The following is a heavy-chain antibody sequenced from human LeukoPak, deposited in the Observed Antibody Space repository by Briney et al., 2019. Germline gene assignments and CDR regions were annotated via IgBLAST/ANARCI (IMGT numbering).Heavy chain of an antibody. CDR3: ARDPKWAFGGVVGGVSDF. CDR1: GGSISSYY. V-gene: IGHV4-4*07. CDR2: IYTSGST. J-gene: IGHJ4*02. D-gene: IGHD3-16*02. Sequence: SETLSLTCTVSGGSISSYYWSWIRQPAGKGLEWIGRIYTSGSTNYNPSLKSRVTMSVDTSKNQFSLKLSSVTAADTAVYYCARDPKWAFGGVVGGVSDFWGQGILVTVSS.